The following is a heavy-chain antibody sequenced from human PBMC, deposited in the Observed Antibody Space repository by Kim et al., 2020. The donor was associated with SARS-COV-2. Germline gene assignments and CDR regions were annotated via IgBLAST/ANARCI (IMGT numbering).Heavy chain of an antibody. V-gene: IGHV1-69*13. Sequence: SVKVSCKASGGTFSSYAISWVRQAPGQGLEWMGGIIPIFGTANYAQKFQGRVTITADESTSTAYMELSSLRSEDTAVYYCARVPTDYYDSSGIDYWGQGTLVTVSS. D-gene: IGHD3-22*01. J-gene: IGHJ4*02. CDR1: GGTFSSYA. CDR2: IIPIFGTA. CDR3: ARVPTDYYDSSGIDY.